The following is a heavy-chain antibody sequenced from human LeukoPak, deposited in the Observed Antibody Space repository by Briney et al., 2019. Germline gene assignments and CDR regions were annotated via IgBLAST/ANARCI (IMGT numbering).Heavy chain of an antibody. J-gene: IGHJ4*02. Sequence: GGSLRLSCSGSGFXFSIYAIHWVRQAPGKGPEYVSDISSSGDKTYYADSVKGRFTISRDNSKNTVSLQMSSLRPEDTAMYYCVKDLYKGDTSTWYYFDYWGQGTLVTVSS. CDR3: VKDLYKGDTSTWYYFDY. D-gene: IGHD6-13*01. CDR1: GFXFSIYA. CDR2: ISSSGDKT. V-gene: IGHV3-64D*06.